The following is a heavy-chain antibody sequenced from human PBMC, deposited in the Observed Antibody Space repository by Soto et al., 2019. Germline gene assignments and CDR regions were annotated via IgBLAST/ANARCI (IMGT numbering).Heavy chain of an antibody. Sequence: PSETLSLTCTVSGGSISSGDYYWSWIRQPPGKGLEWIGYIYYSGSTNYNPSLKSRVTISVDTSKNQFSLKLSSVTAADTAVYYCARLSAAAGFDYWGQGTLVTVSS. V-gene: IGHV4-61*08. CDR1: GGSISSGDYY. D-gene: IGHD6-13*01. CDR3: ARLSAAAGFDY. CDR2: IYYSGST. J-gene: IGHJ4*02.